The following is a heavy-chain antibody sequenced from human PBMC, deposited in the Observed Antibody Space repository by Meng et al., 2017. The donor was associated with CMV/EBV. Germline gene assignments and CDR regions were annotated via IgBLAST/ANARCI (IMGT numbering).Heavy chain of an antibody. CDR1: GFTFDDYA. Sequence: GGSLRLSCAASGFTFDDYAMYWVRQAPGKGLEWVSGISWNSGSTGYADSVKGRFTISRENAKNSLYLQMNSLRAEDTALYYCAKDPRCSNTTCLLGSGYFDYWGQGTLVTVSS. D-gene: IGHD2-2*01. V-gene: IGHV3-9*01. J-gene: IGHJ4*02. CDR3: AKDPRCSNTTCLLGSGYFDY. CDR2: ISWNSGST.